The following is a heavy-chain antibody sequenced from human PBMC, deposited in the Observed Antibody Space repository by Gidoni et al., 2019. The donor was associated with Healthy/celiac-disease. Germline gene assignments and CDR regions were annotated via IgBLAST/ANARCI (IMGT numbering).Heavy chain of an antibody. V-gene: IGHV3-66*01. CDR3: ARDQMVRGVISSRAGYYYYGMDV. CDR2: IYSGGST. D-gene: IGHD3-10*01. Sequence: EVQLVESGGGLVQPGGSLRLSCAASGFTVSSHYMSWVRQAPGKGLEWVSVIYSGGSTYYADSVKGRFTISRDNSKNTLYLQMNSLRAEDTAVYYCARDQMVRGVISSRAGYYYYGMDVWGQGTTVTVSS. CDR1: GFTVSSHY. J-gene: IGHJ6*02.